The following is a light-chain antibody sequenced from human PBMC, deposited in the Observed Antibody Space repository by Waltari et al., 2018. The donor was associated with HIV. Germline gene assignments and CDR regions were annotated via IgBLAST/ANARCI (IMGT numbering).Light chain of an antibody. CDR1: QSVSNTF. J-gene: IGKJ2*01. Sequence: IVLTPSPGTLSLFPGASTTLSCRASQSVSNTFLAWYQQRPDQAPRLLIFDASTRATGIPARFSGSGSGTDFTLTISRLEPEDFAVYYCQQYATSPYNFGQGTKLEIK. CDR2: DAS. V-gene: IGKV3-20*01. CDR3: QQYATSPYN.